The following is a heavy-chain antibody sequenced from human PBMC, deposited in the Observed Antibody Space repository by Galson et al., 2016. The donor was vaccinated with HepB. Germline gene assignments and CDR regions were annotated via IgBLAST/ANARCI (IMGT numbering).Heavy chain of an antibody. CDR3: ARWRNELHNVYIDL. J-gene: IGHJ4*02. D-gene: IGHD2-21*01. V-gene: IGHV3-33*01. Sequence: SLRLSCAASGFIFSRHGMHWVRQAPGKGLEWVAGIWFDGSSEYHADSVKGRFTISRDNSENTLYLQMNTLRAEDTAVYFCARWRNELHNVYIDLWGQGTPVTVSS. CDR2: IWFDGSSE. CDR1: GFIFSRHG.